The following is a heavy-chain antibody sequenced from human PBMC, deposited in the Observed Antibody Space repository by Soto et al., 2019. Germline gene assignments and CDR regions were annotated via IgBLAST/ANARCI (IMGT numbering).Heavy chain of an antibody. CDR2: ISDSGSP. CDR1: GGSISSDGDYYR. Sequence: QMQLQESGPGLVSPSQTLSLTCTVSGGSISSDGDYYRWSWIRQHPGKGLEWIGYISDSGSPCYPPSLESRVTVSVDTSKNQFSLKLSSLSAADTAVYYCARVRENYCDSWGQGILVTVSS. V-gene: IGHV4-31*03. CDR3: ARVRENYCDS. J-gene: IGHJ4*02.